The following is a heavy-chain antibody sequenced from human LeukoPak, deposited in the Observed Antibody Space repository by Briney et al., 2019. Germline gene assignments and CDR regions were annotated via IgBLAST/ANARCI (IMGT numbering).Heavy chain of an antibody. V-gene: IGHV3-43*02. CDR2: ISGDGGST. Sequence: GGSLRLSCAASGFTFDDYAMHWVRQAPGKGLEWVSLISGDGGSTYYADSVKGRFTISRDNSKNSLYLQMNSLRTEDTALYYCARDETDNWNYVPFDYWGQGTLVTASS. J-gene: IGHJ4*02. CDR3: ARDETDNWNYVPFDY. CDR1: GFTFDDYA. D-gene: IGHD1-7*01.